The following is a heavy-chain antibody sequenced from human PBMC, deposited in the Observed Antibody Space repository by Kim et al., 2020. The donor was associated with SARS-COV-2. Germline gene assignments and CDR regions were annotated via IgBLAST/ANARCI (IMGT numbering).Heavy chain of an antibody. CDR2: INAGNGNT. V-gene: IGHV1-3*01. CDR3: ARGIRPTMVRGVTIYGMDV. Sequence: ASVKVSCKASGYTFTSYAMHWVRQAPGQRLEWMGWINAGNGNTKYSQKFQGRVTITRDTSASTAYMELSSLRSEDTAVYYCARGIRPTMVRGVTIYGMDVWGQGTTVTVSS. CDR1: GYTFTSYA. D-gene: IGHD3-10*01. J-gene: IGHJ6*02.